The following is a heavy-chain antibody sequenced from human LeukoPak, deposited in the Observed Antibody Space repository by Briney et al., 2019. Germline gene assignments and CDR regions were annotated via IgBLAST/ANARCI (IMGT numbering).Heavy chain of an antibody. CDR2: IYYSGST. CDR3: ATSTYYDFWSGYPLDY. J-gene: IGHJ4*02. CDR1: GGSISSYY. D-gene: IGHD3-3*01. Sequence: PSETLSLTCTVSGGSISSYYWSWIRQPPGKGLEWIGYIYYSGSTNYNPSLKSRVTISVDTSKNQFSLKLSSVTAADTAVYYCATSTYYDFWSGYPLDYWGEGTLVTVSS. V-gene: IGHV4-59*01.